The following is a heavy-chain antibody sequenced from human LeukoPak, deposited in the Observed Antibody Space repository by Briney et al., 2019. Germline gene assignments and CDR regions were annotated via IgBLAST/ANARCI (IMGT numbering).Heavy chain of an antibody. CDR3: TTDPWHGLDV. D-gene: IGHD5-12*01. V-gene: IGHV3-15*07. J-gene: IGHJ6*02. CDR1: NFTFSDAW. CDR2: IKSNTEGGTT. Sequence: GGSLRLSCAGHNFTFSDAWMNWVRQAPGKGLEWVGRIKSNTEGGTTDYVAPVKGRFTISRDDSKNTVYLQMNSLKTKDTAVYYCTTDPWHGLDVWGQGTTVTVSS.